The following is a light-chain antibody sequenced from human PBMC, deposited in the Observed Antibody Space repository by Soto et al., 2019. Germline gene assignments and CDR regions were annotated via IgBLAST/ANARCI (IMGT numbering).Light chain of an antibody. V-gene: IGLV1-44*01. J-gene: IGLJ1*01. CDR2: SNN. CDR1: NSNVGGNV. Sequence: QSVLTQPPSASGTPGQTVSISCSGSNSNVGGNVVNSYQHLPGTAPKLLIYSNNQRPLGVPDRFSGSKSGTSASLAISGLQSEDEADYYCTTWDDSLNGHVFGTGTKLTVL. CDR3: TTWDDSLNGHV.